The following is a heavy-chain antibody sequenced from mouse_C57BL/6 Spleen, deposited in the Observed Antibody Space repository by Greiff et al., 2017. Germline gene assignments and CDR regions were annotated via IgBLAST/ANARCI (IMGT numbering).Heavy chain of an antibody. V-gene: IGHV1-61*01. CDR3: AREGTNYGNYWFAY. D-gene: IGHD2-1*01. Sequence: VQLQQPGAELVRPGSSVKLSCKASGYTFTSYWMDWVKQRPGQGLEWIGNIYPSDSETHYNQKFKDKATLTVDKSSSTAYMQLSSLTSEDSAVYYCAREGTNYGNYWFAYWGQGTLVTVSA. J-gene: IGHJ3*01. CDR2: IYPSDSET. CDR1: GYTFTSYW.